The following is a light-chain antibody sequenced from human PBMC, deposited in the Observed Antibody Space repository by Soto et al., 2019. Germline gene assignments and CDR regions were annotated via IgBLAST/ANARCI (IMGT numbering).Light chain of an antibody. V-gene: IGKV3-15*01. CDR3: QHYNNGPR. Sequence: EIVMSQSPATLSVSPGERATLSCRTSQSVNSMLAWYQQKPGQAPRLLIYGASRRATGVPARFSGSGSGTEFTLTISSLQSEDFAVYYCQHYNNGPRFGQGTKVDIK. CDR2: GAS. J-gene: IGKJ1*01. CDR1: QSVNSM.